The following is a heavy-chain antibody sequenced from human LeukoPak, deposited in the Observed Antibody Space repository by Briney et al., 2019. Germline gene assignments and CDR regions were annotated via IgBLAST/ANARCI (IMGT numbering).Heavy chain of an antibody. Sequence: ASVKVSCKASGYTFTGYYMHWVRQAPGQGLEWMGWINPNSGGTNYAQKFQGRVTMTRDTSISTAYMELSRLRSDDTAVYYCARVEGRYYYDSSGYYSVSLFDYWGQGTLVTVSS. CDR3: ARVEGRYYYDSSGYYSVSLFDY. J-gene: IGHJ4*02. V-gene: IGHV1-2*02. CDR2: INPNSGGT. CDR1: GYTFTGYY. D-gene: IGHD3-22*01.